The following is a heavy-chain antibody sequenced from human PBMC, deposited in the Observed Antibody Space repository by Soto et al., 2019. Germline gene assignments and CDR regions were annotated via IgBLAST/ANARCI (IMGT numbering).Heavy chain of an antibody. J-gene: IGHJ6*02. D-gene: IGHD3-10*01. V-gene: IGHV1-69*12. CDR1: GGTFSSYA. CDR3: ATMKGGSQYYYYGMDV. Sequence: QDQLVQSGAEVKKPGSSVKVSCKASGGTFSSYAISWVRQAPGQGLEWMGGIIPMFGTADYAQKFQGRVTITADESTSTAYMELSSLRSDDTAVYYCATMKGGSQYYYYGMDVWGQGTTVTVSS. CDR2: IIPMFGTA.